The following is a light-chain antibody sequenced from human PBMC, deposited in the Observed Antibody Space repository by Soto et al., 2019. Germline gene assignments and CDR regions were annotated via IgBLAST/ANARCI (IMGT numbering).Light chain of an antibody. J-gene: IGLJ2*01. V-gene: IGLV2-14*01. CDR3: SSYTSSIS. Sequence: QSALTQPASVSGSPGQSITISCTGTSSDVGDYNYVSWYQQHPGKAPKLMIYDVNTRPSGISNLFAGSKSGNTASLTISGLHAEDEADYYCSSYTSSISVGGGTKLTVL. CDR2: DVN. CDR1: SSDVGDYNY.